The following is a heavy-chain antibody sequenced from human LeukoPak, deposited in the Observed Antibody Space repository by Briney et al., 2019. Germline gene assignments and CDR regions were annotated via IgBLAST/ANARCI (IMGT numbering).Heavy chain of an antibody. CDR2: ISGSGGST. CDR1: GFTFSSYA. Sequence: AGGSLRLSCAASGFTFSSYAMSRVRQAPGKGLEWVSAISGSGGSTYYADSVKGRFTISRDNSKNTLYLQMNSLRAEDTAVYYCAKASVIYSSSWYHFDYWGQGTLVTVSS. V-gene: IGHV3-23*01. D-gene: IGHD6-13*01. CDR3: AKASVIYSSSWYHFDY. J-gene: IGHJ4*02.